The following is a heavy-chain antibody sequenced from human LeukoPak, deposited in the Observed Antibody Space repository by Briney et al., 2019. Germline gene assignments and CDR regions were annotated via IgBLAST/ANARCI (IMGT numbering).Heavy chain of an antibody. CDR1: GFTFSDYY. CDR3: ARVKGADSSSRLRRDAFDI. D-gene: IGHD6-13*01. V-gene: IGHV3-11*06. Sequence: GGSLRLSCAASGFTFSDYYMSWIRQAPGKGLEWVSSISSSNSYIYYADSVKGRFTISRDNAKNSLYLQMNSLRAEDTAVYYCARVKGADSSSRLRRDAFDIWGQGTMVTVSS. J-gene: IGHJ3*02. CDR2: ISSSNSYI.